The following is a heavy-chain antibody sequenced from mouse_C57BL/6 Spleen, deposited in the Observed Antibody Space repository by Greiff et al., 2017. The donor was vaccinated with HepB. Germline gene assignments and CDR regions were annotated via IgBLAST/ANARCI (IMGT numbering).Heavy chain of an antibody. CDR1: GYTFTDYY. J-gene: IGHJ4*01. CDR3: ALITTVVATEMDY. CDR2: INPYNGGT. V-gene: IGHV1-19*01. D-gene: IGHD1-1*01. Sequence: EVKLQESGPVLVKPGASVKMSCKASGYTFTDYYMNWVKQSHGKSLEWNGVINPYNGGTSYNQKFKGKATLTVDKSSSTAYMELNSLTSEDSAVYYCALITTVVATEMDYWGQGTSVTVSS.